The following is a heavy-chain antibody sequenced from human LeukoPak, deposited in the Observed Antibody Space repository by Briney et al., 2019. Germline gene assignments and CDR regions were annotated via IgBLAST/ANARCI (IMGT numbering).Heavy chain of an antibody. CDR2: ITSSSSYM. J-gene: IGHJ4*02. Sequence: GGSLRLSCAASGFTFSSYSMNWVRQAPGKGLEWVSSITSSSSYMFYADSVKGRFTISRDNSKNTLYLQMNSLRAEDTAMYYCARGYYGLNYFDYWGQGTLVTVSS. CDR3: ARGYYGLNYFDY. V-gene: IGHV3-21*04. D-gene: IGHD3-16*01. CDR1: GFTFSSYS.